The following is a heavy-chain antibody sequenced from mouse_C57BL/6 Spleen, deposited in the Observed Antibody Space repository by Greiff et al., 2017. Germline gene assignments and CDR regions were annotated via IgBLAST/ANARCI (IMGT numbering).Heavy chain of an antibody. CDR1: GFTFSDYG. CDR3: AKQGSGSSYGGDWYFDV. D-gene: IGHD1-1*01. CDR2: ISSGSSTI. J-gene: IGHJ1*03. Sequence: EVKLMESGGGLVKPGGSLKLSCAASGFTFSDYGMHWVRQAPEKGLEWVAYISSGSSTIYYADTVKGRFTISRDNAKNTLFLQMTSLRSEDTAMYYCAKQGSGSSYGGDWYFDVWGTGTTVTVSS. V-gene: IGHV5-17*01.